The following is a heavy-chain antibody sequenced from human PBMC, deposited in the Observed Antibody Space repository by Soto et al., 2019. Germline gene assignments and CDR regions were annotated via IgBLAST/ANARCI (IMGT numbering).Heavy chain of an antibody. D-gene: IGHD5-12*01. CDR1: GGSITRGGYY. CDR2: IYYSGST. J-gene: IGHJ4*02. Sequence: QVQLQESGPRLVKPSQTLSLTCTVSGGSITRGGYYWTWIRQHPGKGLEWIGYIYYSGSTYYNPSLKSRLTMSVDTSQNQFSLKLSSVTAADTAVCYCARVDSGGYAYFDYWGQGTLVTVSS. V-gene: IGHV4-31*03. CDR3: ARVDSGGYAYFDY.